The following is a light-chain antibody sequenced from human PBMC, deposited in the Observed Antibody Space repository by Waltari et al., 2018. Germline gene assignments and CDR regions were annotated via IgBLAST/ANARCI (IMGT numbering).Light chain of an antibody. J-gene: IGKJ1*01. CDR1: QSIGSS. CDR2: YAS. V-gene: IGKV6-21*02. CDR3: HQSSSLPWK. Sequence: EIVLTQSPDYQSVTPKEKVTITCRASQSIGSSLHWYPQKPDQSPKLLIKYASQSTVWVPSRFSGSGSGTDFTLTIKSLEAEDAASYYCHQSSSLPWKIGQGTKVEIK.